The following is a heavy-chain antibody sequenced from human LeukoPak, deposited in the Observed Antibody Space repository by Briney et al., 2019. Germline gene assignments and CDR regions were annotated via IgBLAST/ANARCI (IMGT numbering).Heavy chain of an antibody. CDR3: ARDPIIAAAGFDY. D-gene: IGHD6-13*01. J-gene: IGHJ4*02. V-gene: IGHV3-30*02. CDR2: IRYDGSNK. Sequence: GGSLRLSCAASGFTFSIYGMHWVRQAPGKGLEWVAFIRYDGSNKYYADSVKGRFTISRDNAKNSLYLQMNSLRAEDTAVYYCARDPIIAAAGFDYWGQGTLVTVSS. CDR1: GFTFSIYG.